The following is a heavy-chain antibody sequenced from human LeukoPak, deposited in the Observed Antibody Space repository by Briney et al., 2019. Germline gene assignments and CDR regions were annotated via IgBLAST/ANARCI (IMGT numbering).Heavy chain of an antibody. CDR1: GYTFTSYD. V-gene: IGHV1-8*01. D-gene: IGHD6-13*01. Sequence: ASVTVSCKASGYTFTSYDINWVRQATGQGLEWMGWMNPNSGNTGYAQKFQGRVTMTRNTSISTAYMELSSLRSEDTAVYYCARAKIAAAGMKVWVRGEYFQHWGQGTLVTVSS. CDR3: ARAKIAAAGMKVWVRGEYFQH. CDR2: MNPNSGNT. J-gene: IGHJ1*01.